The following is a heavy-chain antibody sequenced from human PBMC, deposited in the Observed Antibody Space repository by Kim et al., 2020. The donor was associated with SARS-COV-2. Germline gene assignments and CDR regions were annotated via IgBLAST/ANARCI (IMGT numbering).Heavy chain of an antibody. J-gene: IGHJ5*02. D-gene: IGHD4-17*01. CDR1: GGSISSGGYY. Sequence: SETLSLTCTVSGGSISSGGYYWSWIRQHPGKGLEWIGYIYYSGSTYYNPSLKSRVTISVDTSKNQFSLKLSSVTAADTAVYYCARAKTTVTTPLPGAFDPWGQGTLVTVSS. V-gene: IGHV4-31*03. CDR2: IYYSGST. CDR3: ARAKTTVTTPLPGAFDP.